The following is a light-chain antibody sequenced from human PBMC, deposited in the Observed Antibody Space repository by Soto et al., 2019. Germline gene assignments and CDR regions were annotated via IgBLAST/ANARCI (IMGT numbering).Light chain of an antibody. Sequence: EIVLTQSPGTLSLSPGERATLSCRASQSFRSSYLAWYQQKPGQAPRLLIYGASSRATGIPDRFSGSGSGTDFSLTISRLEPEDSAVYYCQHYGGSPRTFGQGTKVEIK. CDR2: GAS. V-gene: IGKV3-20*01. CDR3: QHYGGSPRT. J-gene: IGKJ1*01. CDR1: QSFRSSY.